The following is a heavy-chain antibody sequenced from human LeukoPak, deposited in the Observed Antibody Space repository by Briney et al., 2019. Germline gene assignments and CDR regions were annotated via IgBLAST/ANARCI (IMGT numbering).Heavy chain of an antibody. CDR3: ARGQRAHVEWSSYMDV. V-gene: IGHV3-53*05. CDR1: GFTVSSNY. D-gene: IGHD3-3*01. CDR2: IYSGGST. J-gene: IGHJ6*03. Sequence: GGSLRLSCAASGFTVSSNYMSWVRQAPGKGLEWVSVIYSGGSTYFADSVKGRFTLSRDNSKNTLYLQMNNLRAEDTAVYYCARGQRAHVEWSSYMDVWGKRTTVTVSS.